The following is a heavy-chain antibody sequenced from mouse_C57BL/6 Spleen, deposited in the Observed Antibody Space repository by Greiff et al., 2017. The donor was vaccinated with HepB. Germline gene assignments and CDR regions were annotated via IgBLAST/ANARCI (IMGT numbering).Heavy chain of an antibody. J-gene: IGHJ2*01. D-gene: IGHD1-1*01. CDR2: IYPRSGNT. CDR3: ARDTTEDY. V-gene: IGHV1-81*01. CDR1: GYTFTSYG. Sequence: QVQLKESGAELARPGASVKLSCKASGYTFTSYGISWVKQRTGQGLEWIGEIYPRSGNTYYNEKFKGKATLTADKSSSTAYMELRSLTSEDSAVYFCARDTTEDYWGQGTTLTVSS.